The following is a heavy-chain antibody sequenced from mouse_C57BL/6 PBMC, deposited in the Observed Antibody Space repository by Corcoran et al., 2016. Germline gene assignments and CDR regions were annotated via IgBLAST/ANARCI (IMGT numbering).Heavy chain of an antibody. CDR1: GYTFPDYN. D-gene: IGHD3-2*02. CDR3: ARETAQVYYVDY. CDR2: INPNNGGT. Sequence: EVQLQQSGPELVKPGASVKMSCKASGYTFPDYNMHWVKQSHGKSLEWIGYINPNNGGTSYNQKFKGKATLTVNKSSSTAYMELRSLTSEDSAVYYCARETAQVYYVDYWGQGTTLTVSS. V-gene: IGHV1-22*01. J-gene: IGHJ2*01.